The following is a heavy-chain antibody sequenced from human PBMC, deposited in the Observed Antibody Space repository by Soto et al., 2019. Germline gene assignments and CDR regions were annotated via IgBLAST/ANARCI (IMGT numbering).Heavy chain of an antibody. D-gene: IGHD3-3*01. Sequence: PGESLKISCKGSGYSFTSYWIGWARQMPGKGLEWMGIIYPGDSDTRYSPSFQGQVTISADKSISTAYLQWSSLEASDTAMYYCARRSYDFWSGYYRGSAFDIWGQGTMVTVSS. J-gene: IGHJ3*02. CDR1: GYSFTSYW. V-gene: IGHV5-51*01. CDR2: IYPGDSDT. CDR3: ARRSYDFWSGYYRGSAFDI.